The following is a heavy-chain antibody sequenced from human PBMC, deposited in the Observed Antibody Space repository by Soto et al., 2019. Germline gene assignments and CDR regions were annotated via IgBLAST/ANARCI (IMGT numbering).Heavy chain of an antibody. J-gene: IGHJ4*02. D-gene: IGHD1-7*01. CDR2: ISPVTGGA. V-gene: IGHV1-2*02. CDR3: GRGRSGELVVFY. Sequence: QVQLVQSGAEVKKPGASVKVSCKASGYTFTGHYIHWVRQAPGQGPDWMGEISPVTGGAKYAQKFQGRVTMTRDTSITTVYMELTNLSPDDTAVYYCGRGRSGELVVFYWGQGTLVSVSS. CDR1: GYTFTGHY.